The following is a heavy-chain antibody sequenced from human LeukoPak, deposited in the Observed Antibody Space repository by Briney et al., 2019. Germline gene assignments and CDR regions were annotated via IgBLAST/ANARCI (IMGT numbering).Heavy chain of an antibody. CDR2: IIPIFGTA. CDR3: ARATPAEAFTLFDY. V-gene: IGHV1-69*13. Sequence: SVKVSCKASGYTFTSYDISWVRQAPGQGLEWMGGIIPIFGTANYAQKFRGRVTITAGESTSTAYMELSSLRSEDTAVYYCARATPAEAFTLFDYWGQGTLVTVSS. CDR1: GYTFTSYD. D-gene: IGHD3-3*02. J-gene: IGHJ4*02.